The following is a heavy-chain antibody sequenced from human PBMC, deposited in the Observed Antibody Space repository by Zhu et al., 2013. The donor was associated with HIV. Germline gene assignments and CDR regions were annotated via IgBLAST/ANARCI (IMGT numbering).Heavy chain of an antibody. CDR1: GGTFSSYA. CDR2: IIPIFGTA. D-gene: IGHD1-7*01. CDR3: ARLTGTTFFQENWFDP. Sequence: QVQLVQSGAEVKKPGSSVKVSCKASGGTFSSYAISWVRQAPGQGLEWMGGIIPIFGTANYAQKFQGRVTITADESTSTAYMELSSLRSEDTAVYYCARLTGTTFFQENWFDPWGHGNPGHRLL. J-gene: IGHJ5*02. V-gene: IGHV1-69*01.